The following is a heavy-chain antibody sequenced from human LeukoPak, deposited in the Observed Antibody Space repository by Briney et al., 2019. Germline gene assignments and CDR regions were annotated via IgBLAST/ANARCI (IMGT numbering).Heavy chain of an antibody. Sequence: SVTLSLICTASGAPISRFYWNWVRQPPGKGLEWIGNIYNGVPTFFNPSLKSRVTLSVDTSKTQFSLQLASVTAADTAVYYCVQTTGWPGFDYWGQGILVTVSS. J-gene: IGHJ4*02. CDR3: VQTTGWPGFDY. CDR2: IYNGVPT. D-gene: IGHD6-19*01. V-gene: IGHV4-4*09. CDR1: GAPISRFY.